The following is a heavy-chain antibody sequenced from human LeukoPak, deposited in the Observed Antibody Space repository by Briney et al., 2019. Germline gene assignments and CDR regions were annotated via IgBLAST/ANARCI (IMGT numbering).Heavy chain of an antibody. D-gene: IGHD2-2*01. V-gene: IGHV6-1*01. J-gene: IGHJ6*03. CDR2: TYYRSKWYN. Sequence: SQTLSLTCAISGDSVSSNSAAWNWIRQSPSRGLEWLGRTYYRSKWYNDYAVSVKSRITINPDTSKNQFSLQLNSVTPEDTAVYYCARDRYCSSTSCYAPLAYPLYYYYYYMDVWGKGTTVTVSS. CDR1: GDSVSSNSAA. CDR3: ARDRYCSSTSCYAPLAYPLYYYYYYMDV.